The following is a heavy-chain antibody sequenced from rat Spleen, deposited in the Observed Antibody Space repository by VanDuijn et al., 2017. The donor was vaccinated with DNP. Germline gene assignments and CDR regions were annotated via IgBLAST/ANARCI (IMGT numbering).Heavy chain of an antibody. J-gene: IGHJ1*01. CDR3: ARGSGTYYWYFDF. Sequence: EVQLVETGGGLVQPGRSLKLSCVASGFTFSSYWMYWIRQVPGKGLEWVASINTDGGSTYYPDSVKGRFIISRDNARNTLYLQMNSLRSEDTATYFCARGSGTYYWYFDFWGPGTMVTVSS. CDR2: INTDGGST. V-gene: IGHV5-58*01. D-gene: IGHD4-4*01. CDR1: GFTFSSYW.